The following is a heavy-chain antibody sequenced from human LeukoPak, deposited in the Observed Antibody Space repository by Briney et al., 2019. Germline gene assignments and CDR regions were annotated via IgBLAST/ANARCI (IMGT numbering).Heavy chain of an antibody. V-gene: IGHV3-23*01. CDR2: ISGSGGST. CDR3: AKDRVVAVTTIGLDAFDI. J-gene: IGHJ3*02. D-gene: IGHD4-17*01. CDR1: GFTFSSYA. Sequence: TGGSLRLSCAASGFTFSSYAMSWVRQAPGKGLEWVSAISGSGGSTYYADSVKSRFTISRDNSKNTLYLQMNSLRAEDTAVYYCAKDRVVAVTTIGLDAFDIWGQGTMVTVSS.